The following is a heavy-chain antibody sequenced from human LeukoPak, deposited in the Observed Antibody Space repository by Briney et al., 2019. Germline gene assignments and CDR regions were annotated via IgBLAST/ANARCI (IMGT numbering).Heavy chain of an antibody. Sequence: PSETLSLTCTVSGGSIGSYYWSWIRQPPGKGLEWIGYIYYSGSTNYNPSLKSRVTISVDTSKNQFSLKLSSVTAADTAVYYCAISRVVGATIWFDPWGQGTLVTVSS. V-gene: IGHV4-59*01. D-gene: IGHD1-26*01. CDR1: GGSIGSYY. CDR3: AISRVVGATIWFDP. J-gene: IGHJ5*02. CDR2: IYYSGST.